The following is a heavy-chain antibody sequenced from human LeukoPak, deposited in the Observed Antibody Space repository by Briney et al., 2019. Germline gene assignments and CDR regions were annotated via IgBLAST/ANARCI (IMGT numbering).Heavy chain of an antibody. J-gene: IGHJ4*01. D-gene: IGHD3-22*01. V-gene: IGHV4-38-2*02. CDR2: INHRGST. Sequence: PSETLPLTCSVSGYSIGTDYYWGWIRQAPGKGLEWIGIINHRGSTNYNPSLKSRVTISPDTSKNQFSLKLSSVTAADTAVYYCARVGDTSGYYQHFDYWGQGTLVTVSS. CDR1: GYSIGTDYY. CDR3: ARVGDTSGYYQHFDY.